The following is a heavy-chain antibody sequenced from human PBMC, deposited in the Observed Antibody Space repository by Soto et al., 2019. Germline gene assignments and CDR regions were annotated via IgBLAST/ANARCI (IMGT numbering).Heavy chain of an antibody. CDR2: INPKSGDT. CDR3: ARVPGHKNSRVDF. V-gene: IGHV1-2*02. CDR1: GYTFTHYF. J-gene: IGHJ4*02. Sequence: QVRLMQSGPEVRRPGASVTVSCKASGYTFTHYFIHWARRSPGQGLEWMGYINPKSGDTHYSQTFRGRVSMTRDTSTDTANMGLSSLKSDDTAVYFCARVPGHKNSRVDFWGQGTPITVSS. D-gene: IGHD1-7*01.